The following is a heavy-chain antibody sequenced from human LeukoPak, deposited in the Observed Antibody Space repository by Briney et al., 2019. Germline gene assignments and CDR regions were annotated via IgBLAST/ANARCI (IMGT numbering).Heavy chain of an antibody. D-gene: IGHD6-19*01. Sequence: QTGGSLGLSCAASGFTFSNYAMSWVRQAPGKGLEWVSVISGSGGNTYYADSVKGRFTISRDNSKSTLYLQMNSLRVEDTAVFYCAKNREWLARVPDAFDIWGQGTMVTVSS. CDR3: AKNREWLARVPDAFDI. CDR2: ISGSGGNT. CDR1: GFTFSNYA. V-gene: IGHV3-23*01. J-gene: IGHJ3*02.